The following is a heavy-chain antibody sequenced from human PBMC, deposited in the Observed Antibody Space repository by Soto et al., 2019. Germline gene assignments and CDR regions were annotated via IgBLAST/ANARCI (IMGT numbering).Heavy chain of an antibody. D-gene: IGHD6-13*01. CDR2: TYYRSKWYN. V-gene: IGHV6-1*01. CDR3: AREELQQELVRRQAAQGPFEY. Sequence: SHTLSLTCAISGPSVSSNSAAWNGIRQSPSRGLEWLGRTYYRSKWYNDYAVSVKNRITINPDTSNNRFSMQVNSVTPQDMPGYYCAREELQQELVRRQAAQGPFEYWGQGTQVTVSS. CDR1: GPSVSSNSAA. J-gene: IGHJ4*02.